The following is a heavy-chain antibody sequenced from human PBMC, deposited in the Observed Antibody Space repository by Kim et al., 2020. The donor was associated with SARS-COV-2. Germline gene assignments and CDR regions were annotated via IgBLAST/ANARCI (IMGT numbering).Heavy chain of an antibody. V-gene: IGHV3-11*05. D-gene: IGHD4-17*01. CDR1: GFTFSDYY. CDR3: ARVNPTTVTTWCAFDI. Sequence: GGSLRLSCAASGFTFSDYYMSWIRQAPGKGLEWVSYISSSSSYTNYADSVKGRFTISRDNAKNSLYLQMNSLRAEDTAVYYCARVNPTTVTTWCAFDIWGQGTMVTVSS. J-gene: IGHJ3*02. CDR2: ISSSSSYT.